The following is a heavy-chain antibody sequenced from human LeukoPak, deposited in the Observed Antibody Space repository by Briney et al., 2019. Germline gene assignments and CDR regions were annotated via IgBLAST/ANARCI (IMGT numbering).Heavy chain of an antibody. CDR3: ARVIVATDNWFDP. CDR1: GGSISSYY. J-gene: IGHJ5*02. Sequence: SETLSLTCTVSGGSISSYYWSWIRQPPGKGLEWIGYIYHSGNTYYNPSLKSRVTISVDRSKNQFSLKLSSVTAADTAVYYCARVIVATDNWFDPWGQGTLVTVSS. CDR2: IYHSGNT. D-gene: IGHD5-12*01. V-gene: IGHV4-59*12.